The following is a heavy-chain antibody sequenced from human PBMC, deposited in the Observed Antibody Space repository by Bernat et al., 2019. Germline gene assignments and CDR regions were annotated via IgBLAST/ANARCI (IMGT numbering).Heavy chain of an antibody. V-gene: IGHV4-59*01. J-gene: IGHJ6*02. CDR3: ARLRRDGYNNYYYYGMDV. Sequence: QVQLQESGPGLVKPSETLSLTCTVSGGSISSYYWSWIRQPPGKGLEWIGYIYYSGSTNYNPSLKSRVTISVDTSKNQFSLKLNSVTAADTAVYYCARLRRDGYNNYYYYGMDVWGQGTTVTVSS. CDR1: GGSISSYY. D-gene: IGHD5-24*01. CDR2: IYYSGST.